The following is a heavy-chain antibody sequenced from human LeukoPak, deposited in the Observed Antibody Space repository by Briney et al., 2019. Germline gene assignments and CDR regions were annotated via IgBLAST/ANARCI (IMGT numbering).Heavy chain of an antibody. D-gene: IGHD3-10*01. Sequence: PGETLRLSCAASGFTFSSYGMNWVRQAPGKGLEWVSGIGGSGGTTTYYADSVKGRFTISRDNSKNALYLQMNSLRAEDTAVYYCASVSGSWDYWGQGTLVTVSS. CDR3: ASVSGSWDY. V-gene: IGHV3-23*01. CDR1: GFTFSSYG. CDR2: IGGSGGTTT. J-gene: IGHJ4*02.